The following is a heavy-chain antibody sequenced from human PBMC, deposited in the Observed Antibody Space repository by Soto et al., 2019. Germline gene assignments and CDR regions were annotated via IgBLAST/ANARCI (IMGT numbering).Heavy chain of an antibody. CDR3: ARQRAWYGEWAFDI. CDR1: GGSISSDTYY. D-gene: IGHD3-10*01. CDR2: IKYNGHT. V-gene: IGHV4-39*01. Sequence: QLQVQESGPGLVKASETLSLTCSVSGGSISSDTYYWVWVRQPPGKGLEWIGSIKYNGHTYYNPSLKSRVAMSVDTSKNQFSLHLTSVTAADTAVYSCARQRAWYGEWAFDIWGQETRVTVSS. J-gene: IGHJ3*02.